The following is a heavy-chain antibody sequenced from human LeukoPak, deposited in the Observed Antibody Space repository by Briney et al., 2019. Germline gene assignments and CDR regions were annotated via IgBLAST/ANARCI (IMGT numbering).Heavy chain of an antibody. CDR1: VFTFSSYA. V-gene: IGHV3-23*01. D-gene: IGHD1-1*01. J-gene: IGHJ4*02. CDR3: AKEKAERRAFDY. CDR2: ISGSGSST. Sequence: PEGSLRLSCAVCVFTFSSYAMSWVRQAPGKGLEWVSAISGSGSSTYYADSVKGRFTISRDSSKKTVYLQMNSLRAEDTAVYYCAKEKAERRAFDYWGQGALVTVSS.